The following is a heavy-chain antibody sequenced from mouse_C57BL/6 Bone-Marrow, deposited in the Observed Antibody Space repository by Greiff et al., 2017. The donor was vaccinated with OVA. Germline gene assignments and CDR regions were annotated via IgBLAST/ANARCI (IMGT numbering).Heavy chain of an antibody. CDR2: IYPGDGDT. D-gene: IGHD1-1*01. CDR3: ARRDYGSSEDWYFDV. V-gene: IGHV1-82*01. J-gene: IGHJ1*03. Sequence: QVQLQQSGPELVKPGASVKISCKASGYAFSSSWMNWVKQRPGKGLEWIGRIYPGDGDTNYNGKFKGKATLTADKSSSTAYMQLSSLTSEDSAVYVCARRDYGSSEDWYFDVWGTGTTVTVSS. CDR1: GYAFSSSW.